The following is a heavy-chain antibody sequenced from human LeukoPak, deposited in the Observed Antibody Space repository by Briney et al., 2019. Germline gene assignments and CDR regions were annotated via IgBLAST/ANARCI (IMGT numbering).Heavy chain of an antibody. CDR1: GYTFTSYY. Sequence: ASVKVSCKASGYTFTSYYMHWVRQAPGQGLEWMGIINPSGGSTSYAQKFQGRVTMTRDTSTSTVYMELSGLRSEDTAVYYCARLGRPFVVVPAASRGTTKPDLRGRDYWGQGTLVTVSS. CDR3: ARLGRPFVVVPAASRGTTKPDLRGRDY. J-gene: IGHJ4*02. V-gene: IGHV1-46*01. CDR2: INPSGGST. D-gene: IGHD2-2*01.